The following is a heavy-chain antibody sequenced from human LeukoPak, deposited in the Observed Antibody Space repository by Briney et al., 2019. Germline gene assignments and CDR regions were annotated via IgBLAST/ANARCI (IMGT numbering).Heavy chain of an antibody. CDR2: IYYSRST. J-gene: IGHJ4*01. CDR3: ARDPGGSADY. D-gene: IGHD2-15*01. Sequence: SETLSLTCTVSGDSIRSFYWSWIRQPPGKGLEWIGHIYYSRSTNYNPSLKSRVTISVDMSKNQFSLKMTSVNAADTAVYYCARDPGGSADYWGHGTLVTVSS. CDR1: GDSIRSFY. V-gene: IGHV4-59*01.